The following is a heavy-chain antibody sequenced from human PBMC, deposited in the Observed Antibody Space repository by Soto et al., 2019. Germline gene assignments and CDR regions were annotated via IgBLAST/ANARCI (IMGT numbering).Heavy chain of an antibody. D-gene: IGHD2-2*01. CDR3: ARIDEIVVVPAASNWVDP. V-gene: IGHV2-26*01. CDR2: IFSNDEK. CDR1: GFSLSNARMG. Sequence: QVTLKESGPVLVKPTETLTLTCTVSGFSLSNARMGVSWIRQPPGKALEWLAHIFSNDEKSYSTSLKIRLTISKDTYKIQVVLTMTNMDPVDTATYYCARIDEIVVVPAASNWVDPCGQGTLDTVSS. J-gene: IGHJ5*02.